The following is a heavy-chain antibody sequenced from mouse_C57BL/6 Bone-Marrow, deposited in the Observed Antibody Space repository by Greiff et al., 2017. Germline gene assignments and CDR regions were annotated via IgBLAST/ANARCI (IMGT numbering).Heavy chain of an antibody. CDR3: ARAMITTFFDY. J-gene: IGHJ2*01. CDR1: GYTFTSYW. D-gene: IGHD2-4*01. Sequence: QVQLQQSGAELVRPGTSVTLSCKASGYTFTSYWMHWVKQRPGQGLEWIGVIDPSDSYTNYNQKFKGKATLTVDTSSSTAYMQLSSLTSEDSAVYYCARAMITTFFDYGGQGTTLTVSA. V-gene: IGHV1-59*01. CDR2: IDPSDSYT.